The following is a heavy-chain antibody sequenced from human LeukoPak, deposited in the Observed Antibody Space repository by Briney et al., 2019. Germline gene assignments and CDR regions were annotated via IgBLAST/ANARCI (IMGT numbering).Heavy chain of an antibody. CDR2: FDPEDGET. J-gene: IGHJ5*02. CDR1: GYTLTELS. Sequence: ASVKVSCKVSGYTLTELSMHWVRQAPGKGLEWMGGFDPEDGETIYAQKFQGRVTMTEDTSTDAAYMELSRLRSEDTAVYYCATWGYDILTGINWFDPWGQGTLVTVSS. CDR3: ATWGYDILTGINWFDP. D-gene: IGHD3-9*01. V-gene: IGHV1-24*01.